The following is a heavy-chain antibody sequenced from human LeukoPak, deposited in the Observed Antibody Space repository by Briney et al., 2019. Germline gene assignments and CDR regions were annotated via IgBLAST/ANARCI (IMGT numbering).Heavy chain of an antibody. Sequence: PGGSLRLPCAASGFIFSSYVMIWVRLAPGKGLEWVSIIGTSGGDIHYADSVKGRFSISRDNSKNTLSLQMNSLRVDDTAVYYCARDPNWGSGYWGQGTLVTVSS. CDR2: IGTSGGDI. CDR3: ARDPNWGSGY. V-gene: IGHV3-23*01. D-gene: IGHD7-27*01. CDR1: GFIFSSYV. J-gene: IGHJ4*02.